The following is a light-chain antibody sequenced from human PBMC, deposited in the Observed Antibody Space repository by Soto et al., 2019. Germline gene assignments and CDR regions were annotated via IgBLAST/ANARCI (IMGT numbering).Light chain of an antibody. CDR3: SSYTRSTTYV. CDR1: SSDVGGYNY. Sequence: QAVVTQPASVSGSPGQSITVSCTGTSSDVGGYNYVSWYQQHPGKAPKLMMYDVSNRPSGVSNRFSGSKSGNTASLTISGLQAEDEADYYCSSYTRSTTYVFGSGTKVTVL. V-gene: IGLV2-14*01. J-gene: IGLJ1*01. CDR2: DVS.